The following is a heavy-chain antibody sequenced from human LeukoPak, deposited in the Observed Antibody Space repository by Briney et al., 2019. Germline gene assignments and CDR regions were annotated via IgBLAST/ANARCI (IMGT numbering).Heavy chain of an antibody. CDR1: GGSISSSSYY. V-gene: IGHV4-39*07. Sequence: PSETLSLTCTVSGGSISSSSYYWGWIRQPPGKGLEWIGSIYYSGSTYYNPSLKSRVTISIDTSKNQFSLKLTSVTAADTAVFYCARASAYYDLLTGYYPCFDLWGQGTLVTVSS. CDR3: ARASAYYDLLTGYYPCFDL. J-gene: IGHJ4*02. D-gene: IGHD3-9*01. CDR2: IYYSGST.